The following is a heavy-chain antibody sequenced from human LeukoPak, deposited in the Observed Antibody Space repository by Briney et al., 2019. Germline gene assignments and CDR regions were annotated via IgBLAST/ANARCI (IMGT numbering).Heavy chain of an antibody. CDR1: GGSINSGSYY. Sequence: SETLSLTCTVSGGSINSGSYYWSWIRQPAGKGLEWIGRIYTSGSTNYNPSLKSRVTMSVDTSKNQFSLKLSSVTAADTAVYYCARDGSSWSGYYYYYMDVWGKGTTVTISS. D-gene: IGHD6-13*01. V-gene: IGHV4-61*02. CDR3: ARDGSSWSGYYYYYMDV. CDR2: IYTSGST. J-gene: IGHJ6*03.